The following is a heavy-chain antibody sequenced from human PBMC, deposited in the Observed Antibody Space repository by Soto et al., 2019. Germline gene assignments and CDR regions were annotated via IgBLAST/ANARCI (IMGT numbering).Heavy chain of an antibody. J-gene: IGHJ4*02. CDR2: IYYTGTT. CDR3: ARLGGYYQAFDS. D-gene: IGHD3-22*01. V-gene: IGHV4-59*08. CDR1: GGSIRDYY. Sequence: SETLSLTCTVSGGSIRDYYWGWIRQSPGKGLEWIGHIYYTGTTKYNPSLKSRVTISVDSSKNQFSLKLDSVTAADTAVYYCARLGGYYQAFDSWGQGTLVTVSS.